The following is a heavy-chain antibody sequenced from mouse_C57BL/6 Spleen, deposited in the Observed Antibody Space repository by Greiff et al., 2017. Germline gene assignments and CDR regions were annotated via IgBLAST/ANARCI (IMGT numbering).Heavy chain of an antibody. V-gene: IGHV1-81*01. CDR2: IYPRSGNT. J-gene: IGHJ4*01. CDR1: GYTFTSYG. CDR3: ARWAEDYSNYYAMDY. Sequence: VHLVESGAELARPGASVKLSCKASGYTFTSYGISWVKQRTGQGLEWIGEIYPRSGNTYYNEKFKGKATLTADKSSSTAYMELRSLTSEDSAVYFCARWAEDYSNYYAMDYWGQGTSVTVSS. D-gene: IGHD2-5*01.